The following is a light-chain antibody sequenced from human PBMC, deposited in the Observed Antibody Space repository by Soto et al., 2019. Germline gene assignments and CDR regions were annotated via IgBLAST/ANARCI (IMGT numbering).Light chain of an antibody. CDR3: QQSYTLPNT. CDR1: QNINHY. V-gene: IGKV1-39*01. Sequence: DTQMTQSPSSLSASVGDRVTITCRASQNINHYLNWYQHQPGKAPKLLIYGASSLQSGVPSRFSGGGSGTDFTLTITNPQPEDFATYYCQQSYTLPNTFGQGTNLEIK. J-gene: IGKJ2*01. CDR2: GAS.